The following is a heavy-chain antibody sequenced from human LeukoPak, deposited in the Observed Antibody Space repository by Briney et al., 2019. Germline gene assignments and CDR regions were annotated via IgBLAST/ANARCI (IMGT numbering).Heavy chain of an antibody. J-gene: IGHJ4*02. Sequence: GGSLRLSCAASGFTFSSYAMNWVRQAPGKGLEWVSYISSSGSTIYYADSVKGRFTISRDNAKNSLYLQMNSLRAEDTAIYYCARVGSGWDRTYFDYWSQGTLVTVSS. CDR1: GFTFSSYA. V-gene: IGHV3-48*03. CDR3: ARVGSGWDRTYFDY. D-gene: IGHD6-19*01. CDR2: ISSSGSTI.